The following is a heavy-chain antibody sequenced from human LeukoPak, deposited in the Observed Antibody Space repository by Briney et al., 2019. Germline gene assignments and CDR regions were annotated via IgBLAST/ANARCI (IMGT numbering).Heavy chain of an antibody. J-gene: IGHJ6*02. CDR1: GFTVSSNY. D-gene: IGHD6-19*01. V-gene: IGHV3-15*01. Sequence: PGGSLRLSCAASGFTVSSNYMSWVRQAPGKGLEWVGRIKSKTDGGTTDYAAPVKGRFTISRDDSKNTLYLQMNSLKTEDTAVYYCTTVNVRNSSGWYWDYYYYGMDVWGQGTTVTVSS. CDR2: IKSKTDGGTT. CDR3: TTVNVRNSSGWYWDYYYYGMDV.